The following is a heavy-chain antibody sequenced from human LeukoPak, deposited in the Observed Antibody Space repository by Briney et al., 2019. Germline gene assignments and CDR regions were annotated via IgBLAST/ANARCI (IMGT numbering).Heavy chain of an antibody. Sequence: GGSLRLSCAASGLSFSNYAMSWVRQAPGKGLEWVSAISSSGVSTYYADSVKGRFTISRDNSKNTVYLRMNSLRAEDTAVYYCARRDGACGGDCSAPYFFDYWGQGTLLTVSS. CDR1: GLSFSNYA. J-gene: IGHJ4*02. CDR2: ISSSGVST. V-gene: IGHV3-23*01. CDR3: ARRDGACGGDCSAPYFFDY. D-gene: IGHD2-21*02.